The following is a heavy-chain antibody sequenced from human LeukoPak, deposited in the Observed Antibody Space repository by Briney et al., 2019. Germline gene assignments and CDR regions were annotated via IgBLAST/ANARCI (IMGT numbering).Heavy chain of an antibody. CDR1: GYSFISYW. V-gene: IGHV5-51*01. J-gene: IGHJ5*02. D-gene: IGHD6-13*01. Sequence: GESLKISCKGSGYSFISYWIGWVRQMPGKGLEWMGIIYPGDSDTRYSPSFQGQVTISADKSISTAYLQWSSLKASDTAMYYCARIAAAGVGNTHRQNYNCFDPWGQGTLVTVSS. CDR3: ARIAAAGVGNTHRQNYNCFDP. CDR2: IYPGDSDT.